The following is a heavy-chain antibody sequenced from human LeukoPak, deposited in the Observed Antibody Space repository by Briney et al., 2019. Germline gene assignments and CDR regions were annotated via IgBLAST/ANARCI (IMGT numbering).Heavy chain of an antibody. CDR3: TTVVKGYYDFWSGYYTGRENFDY. D-gene: IGHD3-3*01. Sequence: GGSLRLSCAASGFTFSNAWMNWVRQAPGKRLEWVGRIKSKTDGGTTDYAAPVKGRFTISRDDSKNTLYLQMNSLKTEDTAVYYCTTVVKGYYDFWSGYYTGRENFDYWGQGTLVTVSS. CDR1: GFTFSNAW. CDR2: IKSKTDGGTT. J-gene: IGHJ4*02. V-gene: IGHV3-15*07.